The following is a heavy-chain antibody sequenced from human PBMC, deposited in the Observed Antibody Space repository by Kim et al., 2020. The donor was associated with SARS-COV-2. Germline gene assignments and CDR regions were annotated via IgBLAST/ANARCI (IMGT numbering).Heavy chain of an antibody. V-gene: IGHV3-30*07. CDR3: ARDLGFSSDGSGY. Sequence: DSVKGRLPSSRDNSKTPLYLQMNSLRAEDTAVYYCARDLGFSSDGSGYWGQGTLVTVSS. D-gene: IGHD6-19*01. J-gene: IGHJ4*02.